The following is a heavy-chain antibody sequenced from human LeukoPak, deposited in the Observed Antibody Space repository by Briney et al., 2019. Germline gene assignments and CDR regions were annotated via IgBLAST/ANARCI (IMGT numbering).Heavy chain of an antibody. Sequence: GASVKVSCKVSGYTFTTYGISWVRQAPGQGLEWMGWISGYDGNTKYAQKLQGRVTMTTDTSTSTAYMELRSLRSDDTAVYYCARDCSTSCYWFDPWGQGTLVTVAS. CDR3: ARDCSTSCYWFDP. CDR1: GYTFTTYG. D-gene: IGHD2-2*01. J-gene: IGHJ5*02. V-gene: IGHV1-18*01. CDR2: ISGYDGNT.